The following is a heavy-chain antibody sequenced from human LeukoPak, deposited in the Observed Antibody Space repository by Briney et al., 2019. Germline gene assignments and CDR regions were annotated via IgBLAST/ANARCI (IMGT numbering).Heavy chain of an antibody. CDR3: ASGGSPRDWFDP. Sequence: SETLSLTCSVSGASTSSSTFYWVWIRQPPGKGLEWIGSIYYSGSTYYNPSLKSRVTISVDTSKNQFSLKLSSVTAADTAVYYCASGGSPRDWFDPWGQGTLVTVSS. CDR2: IYYSGST. D-gene: IGHD1-26*01. CDR1: GASTSSSTFY. V-gene: IGHV4-39*01. J-gene: IGHJ5*02.